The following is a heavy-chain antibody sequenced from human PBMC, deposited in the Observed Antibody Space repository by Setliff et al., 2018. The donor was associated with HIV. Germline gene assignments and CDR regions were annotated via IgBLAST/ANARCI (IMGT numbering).Heavy chain of an antibody. V-gene: IGHV3-33*08. CDR3: ARDKDYYDYSGYYYIYYYMDV. Sequence: PGGSLRLSCAASGFTFRHYSMHWVRQAPGKGLEWVAVIWYDGSYKYYADSVKGRFTISRDNSKNTLYLQMNSLRAEDTAVYYCARDKDYYDYSGYYYIYYYMDVWGKGTTVTVSS. CDR1: GFTFRHYS. CDR2: IWYDGSYK. D-gene: IGHD3-22*01. J-gene: IGHJ6*03.